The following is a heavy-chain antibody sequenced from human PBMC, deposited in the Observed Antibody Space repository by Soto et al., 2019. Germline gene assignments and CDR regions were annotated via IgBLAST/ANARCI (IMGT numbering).Heavy chain of an antibody. CDR3: ARERGYSSSSYYYNGMDV. J-gene: IGHJ6*02. D-gene: IGHD6-6*01. CDR2: IIPIFGTA. Sequence: QVQLVQSGAEVKKPGSSVKVSCKASGGTFSSYAISWVRQAPGQGLEWMGGIIPIFGTANYAQKFQGRVTITAAESTSTAYMELSSLRSEDTAVYYCARERGYSSSSYYYNGMDVWGQGTTVTVS. V-gene: IGHV1-69*01. CDR1: GGTFSSYA.